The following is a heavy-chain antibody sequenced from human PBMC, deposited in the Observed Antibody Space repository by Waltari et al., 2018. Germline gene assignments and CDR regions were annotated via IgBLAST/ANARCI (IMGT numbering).Heavy chain of an antibody. CDR1: GGSISSRSYY. Sequence: QLQLQESGPGLVKPSETLSLTCTVSGGSISSRSYYWGWIRQPPGKGLEWIGSIYYSGSTYYNPSLKSRVTISVDTSKNQFSLKLSSVTAADTAVYYCARQRGPLRFLEWLSDYWGQGTLVTVSS. CDR3: ARQRGPLRFLEWLSDY. V-gene: IGHV4-39*01. J-gene: IGHJ4*02. D-gene: IGHD3-3*01. CDR2: IYYSGST.